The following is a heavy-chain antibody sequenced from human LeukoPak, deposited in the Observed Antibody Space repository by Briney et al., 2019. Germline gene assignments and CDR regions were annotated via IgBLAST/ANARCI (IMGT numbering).Heavy chain of an antibody. V-gene: IGHV4-30-2*01. Sequence: NTSETLSLTCAVSGGSISSGGYSWSWIRQPPGKGLEWIGYIYHSGSTYYNPSLKSRVTISVDRSKNQFSLKLSSVTAADTAVYYCASSSGYYLYYFDYWGQGTLVTDSS. CDR1: GGSISSGGYS. CDR2: IYHSGST. J-gene: IGHJ4*02. D-gene: IGHD3-22*01. CDR3: ASSSGYYLYYFDY.